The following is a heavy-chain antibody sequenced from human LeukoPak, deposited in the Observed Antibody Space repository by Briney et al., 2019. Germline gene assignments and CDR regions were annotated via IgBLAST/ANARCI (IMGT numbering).Heavy chain of an antibody. D-gene: IGHD3-3*01. CDR2: ISSSSSYI. CDR1: GFTFSSYS. J-gene: IGHJ6*03. Sequence: GGSLRLSCAASGFTFSSYSMNWVRQAPGKGLEWVSSISSSSSYIYYADSVKGRFTISRDNAKNSLYLQMNSLRAEDTAVYYCARSDDFWSGYYYYMDVWGKGTTVTVSS. V-gene: IGHV3-21*01. CDR3: ARSDDFWSGYYYYMDV.